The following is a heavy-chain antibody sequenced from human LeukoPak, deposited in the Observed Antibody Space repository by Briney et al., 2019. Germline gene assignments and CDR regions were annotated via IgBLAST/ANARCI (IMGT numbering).Heavy chain of an antibody. CDR3: ARDSGEDDYYYYYYMDV. D-gene: IGHD3-10*01. CDR1: GGSISSSSYY. J-gene: IGHJ6*03. CDR2: IYYSGST. Sequence: SETLSLTCTVSGGSISSSSYYWGWIRQPPGKGLEWIGSIYYSGSTYYNPSLKSRVTISVDTSKNQFSLKLSSVTAADTVVYYCARDSGEDDYYYYYYMDVWGKGTTVAVSS. V-gene: IGHV4-39*07.